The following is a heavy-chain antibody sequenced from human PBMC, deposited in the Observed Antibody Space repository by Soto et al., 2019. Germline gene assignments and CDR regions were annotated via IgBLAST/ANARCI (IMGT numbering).Heavy chain of an antibody. J-gene: IGHJ4*02. Sequence: GGSLRLSCAASGFTFSDYYMSWIRQAPGKGLEWVSYISSSGSTIYYADSVKGRFTISRDNAKNSLYLQMNSLRAEDTAVYYCATRYDYIWGSYRYKWFDYWGQGTLVTVS. CDR2: ISSSGSTI. D-gene: IGHD3-16*02. CDR3: ATRYDYIWGSYRYKWFDY. V-gene: IGHV3-11*01. CDR1: GFTFSDYY.